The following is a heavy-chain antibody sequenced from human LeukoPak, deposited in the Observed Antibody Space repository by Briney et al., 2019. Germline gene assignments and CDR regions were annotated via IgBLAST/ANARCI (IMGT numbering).Heavy chain of an antibody. CDR1: GDSISSSGDY. V-gene: IGHV4-39*01. Sequence: PSETLSPTCTVSGDSISSSGDYWGWIRQPPGKGLEWIGNIYYSGSTYYNPSLKSRVTIAVDTSKNQFSLKLTSVTAADTAVYYCARIDYSALSHAFDIWGQGTTVTASS. CDR2: IYYSGST. J-gene: IGHJ3*02. CDR3: ARIDYSALSHAFDI. D-gene: IGHD4/OR15-4a*01.